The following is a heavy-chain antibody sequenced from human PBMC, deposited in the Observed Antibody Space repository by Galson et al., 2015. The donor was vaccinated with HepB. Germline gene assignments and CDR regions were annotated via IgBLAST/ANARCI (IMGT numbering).Heavy chain of an antibody. Sequence: SETLSLTCNVSGASISNRIDYWGWIRQPPGKGLEWIASFYFTGRTHYDPSLKSRVTMSGDTSRNQFFLKLTSVTDADTAVYYCARQGEWLVFDSWGRGTLVVVSS. CDR2: FYFTGRT. CDR3: ARQGEWLVFDS. J-gene: IGHJ4*01. V-gene: IGHV4-39*01. D-gene: IGHD6-19*01. CDR1: GASISNRIDY.